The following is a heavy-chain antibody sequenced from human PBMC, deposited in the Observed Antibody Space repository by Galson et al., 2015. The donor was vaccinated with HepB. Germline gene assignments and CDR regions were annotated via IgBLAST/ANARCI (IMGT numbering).Heavy chain of an antibody. V-gene: IGHV3-48*02. Sequence: SLRLSCAASGFTSSSYSTNWVRQAPGKGLEWVSYISSSSSTIYYADSVKGRFTISRDNAKNSLYLQMNSLRDEDTAVYYCATSSEFGYSSGWYFDFDYWGQGTLVTVSS. CDR2: ISSSSSTI. CDR3: ATSSEFGYSSGWYFDFDY. J-gene: IGHJ4*02. CDR1: GFTSSSYS. D-gene: IGHD6-19*01.